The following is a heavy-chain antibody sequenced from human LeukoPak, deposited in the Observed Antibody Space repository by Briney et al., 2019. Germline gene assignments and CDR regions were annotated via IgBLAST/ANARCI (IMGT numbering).Heavy chain of an antibody. Sequence: SETLSLTCAVYGGSFSGYYWSWIRQPPGKGLEWIGEINHSGSTNYNPPLKSRVTISVDTSKNQFSLKLSSVTAADTAVYYCARVPWSGYYTTGGYNWFDPWGQGTLVTVSS. CDR2: INHSGST. CDR3: ARVPWSGYYTTGGYNWFDP. D-gene: IGHD3-3*01. CDR1: GGSFSGYY. J-gene: IGHJ5*02. V-gene: IGHV4-34*01.